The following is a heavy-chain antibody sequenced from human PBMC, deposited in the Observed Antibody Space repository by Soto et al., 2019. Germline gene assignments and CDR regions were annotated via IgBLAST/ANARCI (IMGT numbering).Heavy chain of an antibody. J-gene: IGHJ6*03. Sequence: EVQLVESGGGLVQPGGSLRLSCAASGFTVSSNYMSWVRQAPGKGLEWVSVIYSGGSTYYADSVKGRFTISRDNSKNTLYLQMNSLRAEDTAVYYGARARSYYYMDVWGKGTTVTVSS. CDR1: GFTVSSNY. CDR3: ARARSYYYMDV. V-gene: IGHV3-66*01. CDR2: IYSGGST.